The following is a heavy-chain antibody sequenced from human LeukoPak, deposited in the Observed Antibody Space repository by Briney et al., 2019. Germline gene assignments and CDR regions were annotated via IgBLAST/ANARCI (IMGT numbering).Heavy chain of an antibody. V-gene: IGHV7-4-1*02. CDR1: GYTFTSYA. CDR2: INTNTGNP. CDR3: ARTLIATTGRSFDY. J-gene: IGHJ4*02. D-gene: IGHD1-1*01. Sequence: ASVKISCKASGYTFTSYAMNWVRQAPGQELEWMGWINTNTGNPTYAQDFTGRFVFSLDTSVSTAYLEISSLKAEDTAVYYCARTLIATTGRSFDYWGQGTLVTVSS.